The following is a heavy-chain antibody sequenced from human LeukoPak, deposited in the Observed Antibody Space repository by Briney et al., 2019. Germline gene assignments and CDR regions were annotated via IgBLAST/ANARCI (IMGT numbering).Heavy chain of an antibody. CDR3: AKDRDYYLVGFFDY. CDR2: ISGSGVTT. J-gene: IGHJ4*02. CDR1: GFTFSSYA. V-gene: IGHV3-23*01. Sequence: GGSLRLSCAASGFTFSSYAMGWVRQAPGKGLEWVSAISGSGVTTYYADSVKGRFTISRDNSKNTLYLQMNSLRAEDTALYYCAKDRDYYLVGFFDYWGQGTLVTVSS. D-gene: IGHD3-10*01.